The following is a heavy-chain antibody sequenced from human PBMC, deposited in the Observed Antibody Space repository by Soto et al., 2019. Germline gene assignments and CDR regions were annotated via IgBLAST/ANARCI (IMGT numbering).Heavy chain of an antibody. D-gene: IGHD7-27*01. CDR2: ISYDGSNK. J-gene: IGHJ3*02. CDR1: GSTFSSYA. Sequence: GGSLRLSCAASGSTFSSYAMHWVRQAPGKGLEWVAVISYDGSNKYYADSVKGRFTISRDNSKNTLYLQMNSLRAEDTAVYYCATSLGMGAFDIWGQGTMVTVSS. V-gene: IGHV3-30*04. CDR3: ATSLGMGAFDI.